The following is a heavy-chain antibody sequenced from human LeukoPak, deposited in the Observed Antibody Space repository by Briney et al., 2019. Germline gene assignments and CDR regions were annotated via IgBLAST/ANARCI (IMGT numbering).Heavy chain of an antibody. J-gene: IGHJ5*02. CDR2: ISSSSSYI. Sequence: GGSLRLSCAASGFTFSSYWMHWVRQAPGKGLVWVSSISSSSSYIYYADSVKGRFTISRDNAKNSLYLQMNSLRAEDTAVYYCARVKLLVWFDPWGQGTLVTVSS. V-gene: IGHV3-21*01. CDR1: GFTFSSYW. CDR3: ARVKLLVWFDP. D-gene: IGHD3-10*01.